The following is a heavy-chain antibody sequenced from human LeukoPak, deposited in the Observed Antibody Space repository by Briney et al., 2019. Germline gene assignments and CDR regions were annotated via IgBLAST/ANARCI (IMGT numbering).Heavy chain of an antibody. D-gene: IGHD1-1*01. CDR3: ARVSGRLERQSDLDY. J-gene: IGHJ4*02. V-gene: IGHV3-21*01. CDR2: ISGDSTYI. CDR1: GFTFASYS. Sequence: GGSLRLSCAASGFTFASYSMNWVRQAPGKGLEWVSSISGDSTYIYNAGSVKGRFTISRDNAQASLYLQMISLRADDTAIYYCARVSGRLERQSDLDYWGQGTLVIVSS.